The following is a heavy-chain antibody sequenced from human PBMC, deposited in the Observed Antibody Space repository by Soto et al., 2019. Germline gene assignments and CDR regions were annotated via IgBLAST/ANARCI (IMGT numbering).Heavy chain of an antibody. J-gene: IGHJ6*03. CDR1: GFTFSSYG. D-gene: IGHD3-10*01. CDR2: ISYDGSNK. V-gene: IGHV3-30*18. Sequence: QVQLVESGGGVVQPGRSLRLSCAASGFTFSSYGMHWVRQAPGKGLEWVAVISYDGSNKYYADSVKGRFTISRDNSKNTLYLQMNSLRAEDTAVYYWAKETRDYDGSGSYPAHYYMDVWGKGTTVTVSS. CDR3: AKETRDYDGSGSYPAHYYMDV.